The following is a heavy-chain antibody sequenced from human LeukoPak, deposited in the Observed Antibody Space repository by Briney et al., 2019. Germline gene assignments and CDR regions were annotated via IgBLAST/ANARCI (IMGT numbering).Heavy chain of an antibody. CDR3: ARDNYDILTGYYKYVDY. Sequence: GGSLRLSCAASGFTFSSYWMHWVRQAPGKGLVWVSRINSDGSSTSYADSVKGRFTISRDNAKNTLYLQMNSLRAEDTAVYYCARDNYDILTGYYKYVDYWGQGTLVTVSS. CDR2: INSDGSST. J-gene: IGHJ4*02. D-gene: IGHD3-9*01. V-gene: IGHV3-74*01. CDR1: GFTFSSYW.